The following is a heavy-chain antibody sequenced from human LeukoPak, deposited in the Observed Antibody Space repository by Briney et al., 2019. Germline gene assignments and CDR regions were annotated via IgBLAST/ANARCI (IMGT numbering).Heavy chain of an antibody. CDR2: IYYSGST. J-gene: IGHJ4*02. V-gene: IGHV4-30-4*08. CDR1: GGSISSGDYY. Sequence: SETLSLTCTVSGGSISSGDYYWSWIRQPPGKGLEWIGYIYYSGSTNYNPSLKSRVTISVDTSKNQFSLKLSSVTAADTAVYYCASNQGMGAYFDSWGQGTLVTVSS. D-gene: IGHD1-26*01. CDR3: ASNQGMGAYFDS.